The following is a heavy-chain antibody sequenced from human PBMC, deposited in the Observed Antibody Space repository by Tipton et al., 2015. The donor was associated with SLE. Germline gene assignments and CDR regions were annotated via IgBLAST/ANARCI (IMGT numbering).Heavy chain of an antibody. Sequence: TLSLTCTFSGGSIIGFYWSWIRQPDGKGLEWIGRIYSIVSPNYNPSLKSRVNMSVDTSKNQFSLKLSSVTAADTAVYFCARPIVGVAAFHIWGPGTMVTVSS. V-gene: IGHV4-4*07. CDR2: IYSIVSP. CDR1: GGSIIGFY. D-gene: IGHD1-26*01. J-gene: IGHJ3*02. CDR3: ARPIVGVAAFHI.